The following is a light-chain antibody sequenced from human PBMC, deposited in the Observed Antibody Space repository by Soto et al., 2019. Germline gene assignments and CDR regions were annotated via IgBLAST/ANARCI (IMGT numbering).Light chain of an antibody. CDR1: QSVSIN. CDR3: PQYNNWPWT. CDR2: AAS. Sequence: EIVMTQSPATLSVSPGERATLSCRAGQSVSINLAWYQQKPGQAPRLLIYAASARATGIPARFSGSGSGTEFTLTISSLQSEDFAVYYCPQYNNWPWTFGQGTKVDI. V-gene: IGKV3-15*01. J-gene: IGKJ1*01.